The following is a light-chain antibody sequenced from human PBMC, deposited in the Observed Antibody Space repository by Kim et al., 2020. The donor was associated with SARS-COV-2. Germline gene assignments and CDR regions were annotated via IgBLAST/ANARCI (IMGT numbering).Light chain of an antibody. J-gene: IGKJ2*01. CDR1: QSVSSY. CDR2: DAS. V-gene: IGKV3-11*01. Sequence: LSPGERATLSCRASQSVSSYFAWYQQKPGQAPRLRIYDASNRATGIPARFSGSGSGTDFTLPISSLEPEDFAVYYCQQRSNWPPYTFGQGTKLEIK. CDR3: QQRSNWPPYT.